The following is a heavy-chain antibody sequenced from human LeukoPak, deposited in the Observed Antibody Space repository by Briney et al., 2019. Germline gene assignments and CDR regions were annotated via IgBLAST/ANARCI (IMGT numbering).Heavy chain of an antibody. CDR1: GGSISSGDYY. J-gene: IGHJ6*02. CDR3: ARDLSMATVIMDGMDV. CDR2: IYNSGST. D-gene: IGHD4-11*01. Sequence: MASETLSLTCSVSGGSISSGDYYWSWIRQPPGKGLEWIGYIYNSGSTYYNPSLKSRVSMSVDTSKNQFSLKLSSVTAADTAVYYCARDLSMATVIMDGMDVWGQGTTVTVSS. V-gene: IGHV4-30-4*01.